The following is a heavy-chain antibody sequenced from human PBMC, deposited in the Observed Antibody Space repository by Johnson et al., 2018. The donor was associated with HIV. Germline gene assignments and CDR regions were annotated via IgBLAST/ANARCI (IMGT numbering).Heavy chain of an antibody. J-gene: IGHJ3*02. V-gene: IGHV3-7*02. CDR1: GFTFSSYW. Sequence: VQLVESGGGLVQPGGSLRLSCADSGFTFSSYWMNWVRQAPGKGLEWLANINQDGSEKYYVDSVKGRFTISRDNSKNTLHLQMNSLRAEDTAVYYCARPTGWLRAFDIWGQGTMVTVSS. CDR3: ARPTGWLRAFDI. CDR2: INQDGSEK. D-gene: IGHD2-15*01.